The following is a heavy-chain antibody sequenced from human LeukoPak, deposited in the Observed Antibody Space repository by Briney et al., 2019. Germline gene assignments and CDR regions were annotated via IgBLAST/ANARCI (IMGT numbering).Heavy chain of an antibody. Sequence: ASVKVSCKASGGTFSSYAISWVRQAPGQGLEWMGRIIPIFGTANYAQKFQGRVTITTDESTSTAYMELSSLRSEDTAVYYCASEVDYDYVWGSYRYNPPLDYWGQGTLVTVSS. CDR1: GGTFSSYA. CDR2: IIPIFGTA. J-gene: IGHJ4*02. V-gene: IGHV1-69*05. CDR3: ASEVDYDYVWGSYRYNPPLDY. D-gene: IGHD3-16*02.